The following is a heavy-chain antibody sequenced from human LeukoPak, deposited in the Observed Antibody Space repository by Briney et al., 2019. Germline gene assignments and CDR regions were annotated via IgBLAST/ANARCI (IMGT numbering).Heavy chain of an antibody. D-gene: IGHD2-2*03. Sequence: GGSLRLSCAASGFTFSSYSMNWVRQAPGKGLEWVSSISSSSSYIYYADSVKGRFTISRDNAKNSLYLQMNSQRAEDTAVYYCARDMVDIVVVPASPIDYWGQGTLVTVSS. CDR3: ARDMVDIVVVPASPIDY. CDR1: GFTFSSYS. CDR2: ISSSSSYI. V-gene: IGHV3-21*01. J-gene: IGHJ4*02.